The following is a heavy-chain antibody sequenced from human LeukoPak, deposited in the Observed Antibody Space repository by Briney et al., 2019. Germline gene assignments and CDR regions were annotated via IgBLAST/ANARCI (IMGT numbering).Heavy chain of an antibody. V-gene: IGHV3-7*01. CDR1: GFIFSNSA. Sequence: PGGSLRLSCAASGFIFSNSAMNWVRQVPGKGLEWVANIKQDGSEKYYVDSVKGRFTISRDNAKNSLYLQMNSLRAEDTAVYYCARDHPKKYYDFWSGYSSVWGQGTLVTVS. CDR2: IKQDGSEK. J-gene: IGHJ4*02. CDR3: ARDHPKKYYDFWSGYSSV. D-gene: IGHD3-3*01.